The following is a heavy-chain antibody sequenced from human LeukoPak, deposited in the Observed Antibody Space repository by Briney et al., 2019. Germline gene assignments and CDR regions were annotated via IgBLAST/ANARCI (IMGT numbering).Heavy chain of an antibody. V-gene: IGHV4-34*01. D-gene: IGHD3-3*01. CDR1: GGSFSGYY. CDR3: ARAEVFGVDRRTQKVNWFDP. CDR2: INHSGST. Sequence: SETLSLTCAVYGGSFSGYYWSWIRQPPGKGLEWIGEINHSGSTDCNPSLKSRVTISVDTSKNQFSLKLSSVTAADTAVYYCARAEVFGVDRRTQKVNWFDPWGQGTLVTVSS. J-gene: IGHJ5*02.